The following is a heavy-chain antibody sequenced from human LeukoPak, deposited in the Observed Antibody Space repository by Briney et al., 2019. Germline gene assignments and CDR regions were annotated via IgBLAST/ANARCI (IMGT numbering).Heavy chain of an antibody. V-gene: IGHV3-30*18. CDR2: ISYDGSNK. Sequence: GGSLRLSCAASGFTFSSYGMHWVRQAPGKGLEWVAVISYDGSNKYYADSVKGRFTLSRDKSKNTLYLQMNSLRAEDTAMYYFVNTYYKDSSGYYTGAVDIWGQGTMVTVSS. J-gene: IGHJ3*02. D-gene: IGHD3-22*01. CDR3: VNTYYKDSSGYYTGAVDI. CDR1: GFTFSSYG.